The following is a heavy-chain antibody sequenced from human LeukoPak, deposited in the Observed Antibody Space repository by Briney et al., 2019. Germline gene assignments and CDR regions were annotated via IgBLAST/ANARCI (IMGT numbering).Heavy chain of an antibody. CDR3: ARRLRKWTGTDYYYGIDV. V-gene: IGHV4-34*01. D-gene: IGHD1-1*01. Sequence: PSETLSLTCAVYGGSFSGYYWSWIRQPPGKGLEWIGEINHSGSTNYNPSLKSRVTISVDTSKNQFSLKLSSVTAADTAVYYCARRLRKWTGTDYYYGIDVWGQGTTVTVSS. CDR1: GGSFSGYY. J-gene: IGHJ6*02. CDR2: INHSGST.